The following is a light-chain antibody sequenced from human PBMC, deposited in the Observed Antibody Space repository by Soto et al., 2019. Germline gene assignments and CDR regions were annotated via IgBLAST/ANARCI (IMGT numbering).Light chain of an antibody. J-gene: IGLJ2*01. CDR2: GNS. CDR1: SSNIGAGYD. V-gene: IGLV1-40*01. Sequence: QSVLTQPPSVSGAPGQRVTISCTGSSSNIGAGYDVHWYQQLPGTAPKLLIYGNSNRPSGVPDRFSGSKSGTSASLAITGLQAEDEADSYCQSYDSSLSALIGGGTKLTVL. CDR3: QSYDSSLSAL.